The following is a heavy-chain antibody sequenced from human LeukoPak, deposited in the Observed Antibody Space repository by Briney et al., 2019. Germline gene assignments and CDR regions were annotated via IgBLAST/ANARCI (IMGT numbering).Heavy chain of an antibody. CDR3: ARRQTYYYDSGGYGAFDI. Sequence: SETLSLTCTVSGGSISSYYWSWIRQPLGKGLEWIGCIYYSGTTNYNPSLKSRVTISVDTSKNQFSLKLSSVTAADTAVYYCARRQTYYYDSGGYGAFDIWGQGTMVTVSS. V-gene: IGHV4-59*08. J-gene: IGHJ3*02. CDR1: GGSISSYY. CDR2: IYYSGTT. D-gene: IGHD3-22*01.